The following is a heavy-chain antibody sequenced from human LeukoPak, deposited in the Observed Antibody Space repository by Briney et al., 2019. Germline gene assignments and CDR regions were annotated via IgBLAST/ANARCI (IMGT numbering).Heavy chain of an antibody. D-gene: IGHD4-17*01. CDR1: GFTFSHAW. CDR3: ATWTTLYYFDY. J-gene: IGHJ4*02. Sequence: PGGSLRLSCAASGFTFSHAWMSCVRRAPGEGVECVGRIKSKTDGGTTDYAAPVKGRFTISRDDSKNTLYLQMNSLKTEDTAVYYCATWTTLYYFDYWGQGTLVTVSS. V-gene: IGHV3-15*01. CDR2: IKSKTDGGTT.